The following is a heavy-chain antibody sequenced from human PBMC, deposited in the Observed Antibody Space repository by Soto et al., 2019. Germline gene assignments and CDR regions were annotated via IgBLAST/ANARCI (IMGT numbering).Heavy chain of an antibody. J-gene: IGHJ4*02. CDR3: ARDGEGRFGFDY. D-gene: IGHD3-10*01. CDR1: GFTFSSYE. CDR2: ISSAGDSS. Sequence: EVQLVESGGGLAQPGGSVRLSCAASGFTFSSYEMNWVRQAPGKTLEWVSYISSAGDSSYYADSVKGRFTISRDNSKNTLYLQMNSLRAEDTAVYYCARDGEGRFGFDYWGQGTLVTVSS. V-gene: IGHV3-48*03.